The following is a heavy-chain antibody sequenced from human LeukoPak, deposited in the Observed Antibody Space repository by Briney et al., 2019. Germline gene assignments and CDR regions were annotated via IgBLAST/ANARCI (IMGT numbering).Heavy chain of an antibody. D-gene: IGHD3-22*01. CDR1: GFTFSSYA. Sequence: GGSLRLSCAASGFTFSSYAMSWVRQASGKGLEWVSAISGSGGSTYYADSVKGRFTISRDNSKNTLYLQMNSLRVEDTAVYYCAKARSTMIVVVIPFDYWGQGTLVTVSS. J-gene: IGHJ4*02. V-gene: IGHV3-23*01. CDR2: ISGSGGST. CDR3: AKARSTMIVVVIPFDY.